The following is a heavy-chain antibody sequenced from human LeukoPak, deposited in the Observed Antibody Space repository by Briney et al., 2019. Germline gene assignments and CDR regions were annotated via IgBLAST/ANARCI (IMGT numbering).Heavy chain of an antibody. CDR2: IYSSGNT. Sequence: SSETLSLTWTVSGGSISSYYWSWIRQPPGKGLEWIGYIYSSGNTNYNPSLKSRVTISVDTSKNQCSLKLSSVTAADTAVYYCAREFCSSTRCYGAFDYWGQGILVTVSS. V-gene: IGHV4-59*01. CDR1: GGSISSYY. J-gene: IGHJ4*02. CDR3: AREFCSSTRCYGAFDY. D-gene: IGHD2-2*01.